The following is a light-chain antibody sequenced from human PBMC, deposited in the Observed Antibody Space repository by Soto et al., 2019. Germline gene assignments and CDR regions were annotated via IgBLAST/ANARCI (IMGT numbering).Light chain of an antibody. J-gene: IGKJ1*01. CDR3: QQYSGYPRT. CDR1: QSISSW. V-gene: IGKV1-5*01. CDR2: DAT. Sequence: DIQMTQSPSTLSASVGDRVTITCRASQSISSWLAWYQQRPGKAPRLLIYDATSLESGVPSRFSGSESGTEFTLTISSLQPDDFATYYCQQYSGYPRTFGQGTKVEIK.